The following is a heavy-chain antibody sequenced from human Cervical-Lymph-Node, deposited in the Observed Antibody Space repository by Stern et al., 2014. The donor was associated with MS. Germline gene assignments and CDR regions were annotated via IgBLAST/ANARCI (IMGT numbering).Heavy chain of an antibody. CDR2: INPGGGST. V-gene: IGHV1-46*01. D-gene: IGHD6-19*01. CDR1: GYTFTSNQ. J-gene: IGHJ4*02. Sequence: QVQLVQSGAEVKKPGASVKVSCKAFGYTFTSNQMHWVRQAPGQGLEWMGIINPGGGSTRYAQKLQGRVTMTRDTSTSTVYMELTSLRSEDTAVYSCARDNGGWSVDSWGQGTLVIVSS. CDR3: ARDNGGWSVDS.